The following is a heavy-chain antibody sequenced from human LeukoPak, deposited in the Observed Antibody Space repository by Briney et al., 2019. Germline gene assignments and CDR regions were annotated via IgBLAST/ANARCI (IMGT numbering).Heavy chain of an antibody. D-gene: IGHD2-15*01. CDR2: ISFDGNTK. CDR3: VLVLVAGATGHDAFDI. Sequence: PGKSLRLSCAASGFTFKNYGMHWVRQAPGKGLEWVAVISFDGNTKHYIDSVKGRFTISRDNPKNTLLLQLSSLTAEDTAVYYCVLVLVAGATGHDAFDIWGQGTMVTVSS. V-gene: IGHV3-30*03. J-gene: IGHJ3*02. CDR1: GFTFKNYG.